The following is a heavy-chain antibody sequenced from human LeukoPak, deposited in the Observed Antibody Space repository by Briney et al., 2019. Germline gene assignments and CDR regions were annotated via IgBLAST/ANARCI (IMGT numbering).Heavy chain of an antibody. J-gene: IGHJ4*02. Sequence: GGSLRLSCAASGFTFSSYSMNWVRQAPGKGLEWVSSISSSSTYIFYADSVEGRFTISRDNAKNSLYLQMNSLRADDTAVYYCARGGYIATDFLGWGQGTLVTVSS. V-gene: IGHV3-21*01. CDR1: GFTFSSYS. CDR2: ISSSSTYI. D-gene: IGHD3-3*01. CDR3: ARGGYIATDFLG.